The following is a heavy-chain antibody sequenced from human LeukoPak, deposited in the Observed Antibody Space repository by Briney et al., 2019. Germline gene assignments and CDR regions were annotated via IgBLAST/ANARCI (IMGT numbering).Heavy chain of an antibody. CDR1: GGSISSGSYY. Sequence: PSQTLSLTCTVSGGSISSGSYYWSWIRQPAGKGLEWIGRIYTSGSTNYNPSLKSRVTISVDTSKNQFSLKLSSVTAADTAVYYCARGGMTASNWFDPWGQGTLVTVSS. CDR2: IYTSGST. D-gene: IGHD2-21*02. J-gene: IGHJ5*02. V-gene: IGHV4-61*02. CDR3: ARGGMTASNWFDP.